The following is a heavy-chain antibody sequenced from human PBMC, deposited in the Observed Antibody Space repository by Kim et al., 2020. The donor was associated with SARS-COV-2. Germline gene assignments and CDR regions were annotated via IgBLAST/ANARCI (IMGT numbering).Heavy chain of an antibody. CDR2: ISSSGSTI. CDR3: ARAYGGFGELLPYFDY. J-gene: IGHJ4*02. V-gene: IGHV3-48*03. CDR1: GFTFSSYE. Sequence: GGSLRLSCAASGFTFSSYEMNWVRQAPGKGLEWVSYISSSGSTIYYADSVKGRFTISRDNAKNSLYLQMNSLRAEDTAVYYCARAYGGFGELLPYFDYWGQGTLVTVSS. D-gene: IGHD3-10*01.